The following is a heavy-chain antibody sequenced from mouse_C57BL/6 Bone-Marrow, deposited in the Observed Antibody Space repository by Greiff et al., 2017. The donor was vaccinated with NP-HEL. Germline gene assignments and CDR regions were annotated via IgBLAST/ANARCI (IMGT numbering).Heavy chain of an antibody. V-gene: IGHV1-82*01. Sequence: QVQLQQSGPELVKPGASVKISCKASGYAFSSSWMNWVKQRPGKGLEWIGRIYPGDGDTNYNGKFKGKATLTADKSSSTAYMQRSSLTSEDSAVYFCGEGLPAMDYWGQGTSVTVSS. CDR2: IYPGDGDT. CDR1: GYAFSSSW. CDR3: GEGLPAMDY. J-gene: IGHJ4*01. D-gene: IGHD3-3*01.